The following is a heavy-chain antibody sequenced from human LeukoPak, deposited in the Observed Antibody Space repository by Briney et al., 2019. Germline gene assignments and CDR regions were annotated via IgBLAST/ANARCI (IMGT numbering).Heavy chain of an antibody. CDR1: GITFSNYA. J-gene: IGHJ4*02. CDR2: ISGSGGST. D-gene: IGHD3-10*01. V-gene: IGHV3-23*01. CDR3: AKRSGGVRGWSFDY. Sequence: GGSLRLSCAASGITFSNYAMSRVRQAPGKGLEWVSVISGSGGSTYYADSVKGRFTISRDNSKNTLYLQMNSLRAEDTAVYYCAKRSGGVRGWSFDYWGQGTLVTVSS.